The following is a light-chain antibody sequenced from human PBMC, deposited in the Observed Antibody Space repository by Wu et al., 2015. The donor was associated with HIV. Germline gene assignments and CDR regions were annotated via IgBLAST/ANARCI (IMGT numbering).Light chain of an antibody. V-gene: IGKV3-15*01. CDR3: QQYNHWPLT. J-gene: IGKJ4*01. CDR1: QSLNNA. CDR2: GTS. Sequence: EIVLTQSPATLSLSPGERATLSCRASQSLNNALAWYQQKPGQAPRLLISGTSTRATGVPARFSGSGSGTEFTLTFTSMESEDSAVYFCQQYNHWPLTFGAGTKVEI.